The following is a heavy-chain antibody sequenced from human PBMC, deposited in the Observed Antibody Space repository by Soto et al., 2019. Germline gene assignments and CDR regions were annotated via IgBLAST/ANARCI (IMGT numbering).Heavy chain of an antibody. Sequence: EVQLVESGGGLVQPGGSLRLSCAASGFTVSSNYMSWVRQAPGKGLEWVSVIYSGGSTNYADSVKGRFTISRDNSKNTLYLQMNSLSAEDAAVYYCAREGVVAASDWGQGTLVTVSS. CDR3: AREGVVAASD. V-gene: IGHV3-66*01. D-gene: IGHD2-15*01. CDR1: GFTVSSNY. CDR2: IYSGGST. J-gene: IGHJ4*02.